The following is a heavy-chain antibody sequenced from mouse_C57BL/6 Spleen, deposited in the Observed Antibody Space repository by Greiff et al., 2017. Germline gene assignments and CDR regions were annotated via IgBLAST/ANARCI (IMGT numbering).Heavy chain of an antibody. D-gene: IGHD2-2*01. CDR3: ARGLRQSDFDF. V-gene: IGHV1-64*01. CDR1: GYTFTSYW. J-gene: IGHJ2*01. CDR2: IHPNSGST. Sequence: VQLLQPGAGLVKPGASVKLSCTASGYTFTSYWMHWVRQRPGQGLEWIGMIHPNSGSTNYHEKFKSKATLTVDKSSSTAHNQLSSLTSEDSAVYYCARGLRQSDFDFWGQGTTLTVSS.